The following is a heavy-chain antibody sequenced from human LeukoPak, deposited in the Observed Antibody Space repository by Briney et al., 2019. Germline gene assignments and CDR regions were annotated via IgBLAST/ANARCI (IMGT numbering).Heavy chain of an antibody. Sequence: SQTLSLTCAISGDSVSSNSAGWNWIRQSPSRGLEWLGRTYYRSKWYNDYAVSVKSRITINPDTSKNQFSLQLNSVTPEDTAVYYCAREWGLRLGELSFDYWGQGTLVTVSS. D-gene: IGHD3-16*02. CDR1: GDSVSSNSAG. CDR2: TYYRSKWYN. J-gene: IGHJ4*02. CDR3: AREWGLRLGELSFDY. V-gene: IGHV6-1*01.